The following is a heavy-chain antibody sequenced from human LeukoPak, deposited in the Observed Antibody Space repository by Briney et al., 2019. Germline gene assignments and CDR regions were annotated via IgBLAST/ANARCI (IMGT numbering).Heavy chain of an antibody. D-gene: IGHD3-22*01. CDR3: ATFDTDSYGMDV. CDR1: GYTFTDYY. Sequence: ASVKVSCKASGYTFTDYYMHWVRQAPGKGLEWMGGFDPEDGETIYAQKFQGRVTMTEDTSTDTAYMELSSLRSEDTAVYYCATFDTDSYGMDVWGQGTTVTVSS. V-gene: IGHV1-24*01. CDR2: FDPEDGET. J-gene: IGHJ6*02.